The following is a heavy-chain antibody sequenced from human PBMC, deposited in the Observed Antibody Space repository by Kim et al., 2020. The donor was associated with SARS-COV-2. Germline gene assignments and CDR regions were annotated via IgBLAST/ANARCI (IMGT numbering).Heavy chain of an antibody. CDR1: GGSISSYY. V-gene: IGHV4-59*13. J-gene: IGHJ6*02. D-gene: IGHD4-4*01. CDR2: IYYSGST. Sequence: SETLSLTCTVSGGSISSYYWNWFRQPPGKGLEWIGYIYYSGSTIYNPSLKSRVTISIDTSKNQFSLRLSSVTAADTAVYYCARGSNFMDVWGQGTMVTVS. CDR3: ARGSNFMDV.